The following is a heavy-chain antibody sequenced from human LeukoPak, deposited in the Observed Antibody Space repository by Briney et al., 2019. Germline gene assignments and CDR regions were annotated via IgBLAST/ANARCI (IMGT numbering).Heavy chain of an antibody. Sequence: GASVKVSCKASGYTFTSYGISWVRQAPGQGLEWMVWISAYNGNTNYAQKFQGRVTMTRDMSTSTVYMELSSLRSEDTAVYYCRAGRDAFDIWGQGTMVTVSS. CDR1: GYTFTSYG. J-gene: IGHJ3*02. V-gene: IGHV1-18*01. CDR3: RAGRDAFDI. D-gene: IGHD6-19*01. CDR2: ISAYNGNT.